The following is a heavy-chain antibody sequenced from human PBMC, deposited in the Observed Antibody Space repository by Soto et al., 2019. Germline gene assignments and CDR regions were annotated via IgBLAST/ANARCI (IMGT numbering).Heavy chain of an antibody. D-gene: IGHD6-19*01. J-gene: IGHJ5*02. CDR1: GGSISNADYY. V-gene: IGHV4-30-4*01. CDR2: VYYSGNT. Sequence: SETLSLTCTVSGGSISNADYYWSWIRQPPGKGLEWIGYVYYSGNTYYSPSLESRVTISVDTSKNELSLKLSSVTAADTAVYYCARLSSGWSGWFDPWGQGTLVTVSS. CDR3: ARLSSGWSGWFDP.